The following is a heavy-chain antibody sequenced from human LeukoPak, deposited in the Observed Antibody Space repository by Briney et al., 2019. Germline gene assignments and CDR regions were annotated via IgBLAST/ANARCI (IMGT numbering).Heavy chain of an antibody. D-gene: IGHD3-3*01. CDR1: GGSISSGDYY. CDR3: AREREFWSGTPEFDP. CDR2: LYYSGST. J-gene: IGHJ5*02. V-gene: IGHV4-30-4*08. Sequence: PSETLSLTCTVSGGSISSGDYYWSWIRQPPGKGLEWNGYLYYSGSTYYNPSLKSRVTISVDTSKNQFSLKLSSVTAADTAVYYCAREREFWSGTPEFDPWGQGTLVTVSS.